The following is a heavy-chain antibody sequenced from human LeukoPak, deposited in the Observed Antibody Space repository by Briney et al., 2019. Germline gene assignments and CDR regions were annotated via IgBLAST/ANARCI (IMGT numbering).Heavy chain of an antibody. CDR2: ISAYNANT. J-gene: IGHJ5*02. CDR1: GYTFTSYG. D-gene: IGHD3-10*01. V-gene: IGHV1-18*01. CDR3: ARNPYYYGSGSFENWFDP. Sequence: ASVKVSCKASGYTFTSYGISWVRQAPGQGLEWMGWISAYNANTNYAQKLQGRVTMTTDTSTSTAYMELRSLRSDDTAVFYCARNPYYYGSGSFENWFDPWGRGTLVTVSS.